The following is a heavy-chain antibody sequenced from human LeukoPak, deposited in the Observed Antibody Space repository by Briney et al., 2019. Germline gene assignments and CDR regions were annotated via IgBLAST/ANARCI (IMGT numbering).Heavy chain of an antibody. V-gene: IGHV4-39*01. J-gene: IGHJ4*02. CDR3: ARPVRGVRWYFDY. Sequence: SETLSLTCTVSGGSISSSSYYWGWIRQPPGKGLEWIGSIYYSGSTYYNPSLKSRVTISVDTSKNQFSLKLSSVTAADTAVYYCARPVRGVRWYFDYWGQGTLVTVSS. CDR2: IYYSGST. D-gene: IGHD3-10*01. CDR1: GGSISSSSYY.